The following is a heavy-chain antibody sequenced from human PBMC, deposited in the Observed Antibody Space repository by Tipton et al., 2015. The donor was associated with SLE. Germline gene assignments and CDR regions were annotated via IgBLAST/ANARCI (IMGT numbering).Heavy chain of an antibody. CDR1: GFTFSSHG. CDR3: ARQGRAKITIFGRGYFDL. Sequence: SLRLSCAASGFTFSSHGMHWVRQAPGKGLEWVAFIRYDGSNSNYADSVKGRFTISRDNSKNTVYLQMNSLRAEDTAVYYCARQGRAKITIFGRGYFDLWGRGTLVTVSS. V-gene: IGHV3-30*02. CDR2: IRYDGSNS. D-gene: IGHD3-3*01. J-gene: IGHJ2*01.